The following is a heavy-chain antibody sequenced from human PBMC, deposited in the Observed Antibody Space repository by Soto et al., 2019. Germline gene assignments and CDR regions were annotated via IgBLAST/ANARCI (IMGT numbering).Heavy chain of an antibody. CDR3: AKDAVPYNGKWDWFDS. CDR1: RFTFSDYA. D-gene: IGHD1-26*01. V-gene: IGHV3-23*01. Sequence: DVQLLESGGGLVQPGGSLTLSCTASRFTFSDYAMSWVRQAPGKGLEWVSAIGGGGTDTYYADSMKGRFTISRDNSKNTLYLQMNSLRDEDTAVYYCAKDAVPYNGKWDWFDSWGQGALVTVSS. CDR2: IGGGGTDT. J-gene: IGHJ5*01.